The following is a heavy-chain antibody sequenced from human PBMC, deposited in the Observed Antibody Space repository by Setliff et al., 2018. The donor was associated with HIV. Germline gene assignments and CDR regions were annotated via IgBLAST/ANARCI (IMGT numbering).Heavy chain of an antibody. D-gene: IGHD3-3*02. J-gene: IGHJ6*02. Sequence: ASVKVSCKASGYTFTSYGISWVRQAPGQGLEWMGWISVYSDNTNYAQKFQGRVTMTTDTSTSTAYMELWSLRSDDTAVYYCARDAWVEFLEWTFYGMDVWGQGTTVT. CDR1: GYTFTSYG. CDR3: ARDAWVEFLEWTFYGMDV. V-gene: IGHV1-18*01. CDR2: ISVYSDNT.